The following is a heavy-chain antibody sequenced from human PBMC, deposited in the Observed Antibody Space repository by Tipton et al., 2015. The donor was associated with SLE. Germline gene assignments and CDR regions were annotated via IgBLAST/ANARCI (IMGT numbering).Heavy chain of an antibody. CDR3: ARGQGYPNFDA. CDR1: GGSIRSTNYY. CDR2: ISYSGRT. Sequence: LRLSCTVSGGSIRSTNYYWSWIRQHPGKGLEWIAYISYSGRTSYNPSLESRLTMSIDASRNQFSLQLASVTAADTAVYFCARGQGYPNFDAWGQGTLVTVSS. D-gene: IGHD5-12*01. J-gene: IGHJ4*02. V-gene: IGHV4-31*02.